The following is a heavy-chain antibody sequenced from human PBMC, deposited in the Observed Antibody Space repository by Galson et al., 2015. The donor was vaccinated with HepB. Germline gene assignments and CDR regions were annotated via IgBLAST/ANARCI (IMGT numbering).Heavy chain of an antibody. V-gene: IGHV3-48*02. D-gene: IGHD1-26*01. CDR2: ISSSSSTI. J-gene: IGHJ4*02. CDR1: GFTFSSYS. Sequence: SLRLSCAASGFTFSSYSMNWVRQAPGKGLEWVSYISSSSSTIYYADSVKGRFTISRDNAKNSLYLQMNSLRDEDTAVYYCARDGGFDGWELLYPLDYWGQGTLVTVSS. CDR3: ARDGGFDGWELLYPLDY.